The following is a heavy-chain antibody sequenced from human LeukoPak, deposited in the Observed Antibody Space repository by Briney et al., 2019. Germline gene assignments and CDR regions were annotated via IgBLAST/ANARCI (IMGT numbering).Heavy chain of an antibody. CDR3: ARGLLGVSGAFDI. Sequence: GRSLRLSCEASGFTFSAYNLHWVRQAPGKGLEWVAVISNDGNNKYYADSVKGRFTVSRDNSKNTLYLQMNSLKPEDTAVFCCARGLLGVSGAFDIWGQGTLVTVSS. D-gene: IGHD3-10*01. V-gene: IGHV3-30*03. J-gene: IGHJ3*02. CDR2: ISNDGNNK. CDR1: GFTFSAYN.